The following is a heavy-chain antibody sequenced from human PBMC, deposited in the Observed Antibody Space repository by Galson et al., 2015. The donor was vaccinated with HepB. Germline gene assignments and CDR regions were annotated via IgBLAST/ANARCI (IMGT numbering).Heavy chain of an antibody. D-gene: IGHD3-22*01. Sequence: SVKVSCKASGYTFTSYAMHWVRQAPGQRLEWMGWINAGNGNTKYSQKFQGRVTITRDTSASTAYMELSSLRSEDTAVYYCARDPRGLYDSSGYYRDDAFDIWGQGTMVTVSS. CDR1: GYTFTSYA. CDR2: INAGNGNT. J-gene: IGHJ3*02. CDR3: ARDPRGLYDSSGYYRDDAFDI. V-gene: IGHV1-3*01.